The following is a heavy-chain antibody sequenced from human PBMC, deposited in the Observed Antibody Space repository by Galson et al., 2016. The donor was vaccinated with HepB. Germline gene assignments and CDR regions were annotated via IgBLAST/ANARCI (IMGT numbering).Heavy chain of an antibody. Sequence: SLRLSCAASGLTVSANYMSWVRQAPGKGLEWVSVIYSGGSRYYADFVKGRFTISRHNSNNTLYLQMNSLRPEDTAVYFCAIPRGYRYSMDVWGQGTTVPVSS. CDR3: AIPRGYRYSMDV. J-gene: IGHJ6*02. D-gene: IGHD5-18*01. V-gene: IGHV3-53*04. CDR2: IYSGGSR. CDR1: GLTVSANY.